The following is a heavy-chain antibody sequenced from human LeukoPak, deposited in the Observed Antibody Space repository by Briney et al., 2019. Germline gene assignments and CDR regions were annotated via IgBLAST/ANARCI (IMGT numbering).Heavy chain of an antibody. D-gene: IGHD2-15*01. Sequence: PSQTLSLTCAVSGGSISSGGYSWSWIRQPPGKGLEWIGYIYHSRSTYYNPSLKSRVTISVDRSKNQFSLKLSSVTAADTAVYYCARALPDAFDIWGQGTMVTVSS. CDR3: ARALPDAFDI. CDR2: IYHSRST. V-gene: IGHV4-30-2*01. CDR1: GGSISSGGYS. J-gene: IGHJ3*02.